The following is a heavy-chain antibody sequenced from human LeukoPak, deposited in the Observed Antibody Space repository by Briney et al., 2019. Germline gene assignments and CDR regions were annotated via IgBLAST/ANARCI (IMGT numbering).Heavy chain of an antibody. D-gene: IGHD4-17*01. CDR2: ISWNSGSI. CDR1: GFTFDDYA. J-gene: IGHJ4*02. V-gene: IGHV3-9*01. CDR3: AREVHGGDYALDY. Sequence: PGGSLRPSCAASGFTFDDYAMHWVRQAPGKGLEWVSGISWNSGSIGYADSVKGRFTISRDNAKNSLYLQMNSLRAEDTAVYYCAREVHGGDYALDYWGQGTLVTVSS.